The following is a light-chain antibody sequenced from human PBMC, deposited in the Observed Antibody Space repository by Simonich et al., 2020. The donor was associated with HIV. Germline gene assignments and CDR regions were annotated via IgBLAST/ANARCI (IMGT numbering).Light chain of an antibody. CDR2: LGS. J-gene: IGKJ1*01. Sequence: DIVMTQSPLSLPVTPGEPASISCKSSQSLLHINAYTILGGYLQKPGQSQKLLIYLGSNRASGVPDRFSGSGSGTDFTLKITRVEAEDVGVYYCMQALQTPWTFGQGTKVEIK. CDR1: QSLLHINAYTI. V-gene: IGKV2-28*01. CDR3: MQALQTPWT.